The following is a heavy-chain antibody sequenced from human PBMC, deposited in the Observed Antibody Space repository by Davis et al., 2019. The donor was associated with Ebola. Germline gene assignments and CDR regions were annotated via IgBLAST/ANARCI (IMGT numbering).Heavy chain of an antibody. V-gene: IGHV3-43D*03. D-gene: IGHD3-22*01. J-gene: IGHJ4*02. CDR3: TAYDSTFRNY. CDR2: ISWDGRST. CDR1: GFTFSNAW. Sequence: PGSLLKISCAASGFTFSNAWMSWVRQAPGKGLEWVSLISWDGRSTAYADSVRNRFSISRDNSRNFLYLQMNGLRAEDTALYYCTAYDSTFRNYWGQGTLVTVSS.